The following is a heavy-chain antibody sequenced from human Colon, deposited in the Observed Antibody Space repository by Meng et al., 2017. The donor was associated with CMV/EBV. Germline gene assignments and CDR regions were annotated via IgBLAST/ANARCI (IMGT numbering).Heavy chain of an antibody. V-gene: IGHV3-30*02. D-gene: IGHD5-24*01. CDR2: IRFDGKDQ. Sequence: GESLKISCAASGFNFNSYGMHWVRRAPGKGLEWVAFIRFDGKDQYYSDSVKGRFTISRDNAMSTLYLQMDGLRPDDTAVYYCAKREASASLDYWGQGTLVTVSS. J-gene: IGHJ4*02. CDR1: GFNFNSYG. CDR3: AKREASASLDY.